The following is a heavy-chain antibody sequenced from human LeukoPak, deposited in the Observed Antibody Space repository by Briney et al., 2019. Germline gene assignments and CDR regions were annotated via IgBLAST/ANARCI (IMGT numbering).Heavy chain of an antibody. D-gene: IGHD4-17*01. Sequence: GGSLRLSCAASGFTFSTYSMNWVRQAPGKGLEWVSYISSDSKTIYYADSVKGRFTISRDNSKNTLYLQMNSLRAEDTAVYYCAKTTTLYGDYGDYWGQGTLVTVSS. J-gene: IGHJ4*02. CDR1: GFTFSTYS. CDR2: ISSDSKTI. V-gene: IGHV3-48*01. CDR3: AKTTTLYGDYGDY.